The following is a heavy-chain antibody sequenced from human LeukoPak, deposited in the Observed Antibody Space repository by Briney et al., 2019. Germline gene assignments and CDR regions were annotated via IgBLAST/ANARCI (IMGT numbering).Heavy chain of an antibody. CDR3: ARAGEDYGDYVFDY. CDR1: GGSFSGYY. CDR2: INHSGST. Sequence: SETLSLTCAVYGGSFSGYYWSWIRQPPGKGLEWIGEINHSGSTNYNPSLKSRVTISVDTSKNQFSLKLSSVTAADTAVYYCARAGEDYGDYVFDYWGQGTLVTVSS. J-gene: IGHJ4*02. D-gene: IGHD4-17*01. V-gene: IGHV4-34*01.